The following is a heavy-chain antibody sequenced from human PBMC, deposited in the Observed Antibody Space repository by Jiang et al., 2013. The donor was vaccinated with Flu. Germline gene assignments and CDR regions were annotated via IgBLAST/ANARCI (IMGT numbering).Heavy chain of an antibody. Sequence: SLTCTVSGGSISSYYWSWIRQPPGKGLEWIGYIYYSGSTNYNPSLKSRVTISVDTSKNQFSLKLTSVTAADTAVYYCARASSSGWYRGLFDYWGQGTLVTVSS. J-gene: IGHJ4*02. V-gene: IGHV4-59*01. CDR3: ARASSSGWYRGLFDY. D-gene: IGHD6-19*01. CDR2: IYYSGST. CDR1: GGSISSYY.